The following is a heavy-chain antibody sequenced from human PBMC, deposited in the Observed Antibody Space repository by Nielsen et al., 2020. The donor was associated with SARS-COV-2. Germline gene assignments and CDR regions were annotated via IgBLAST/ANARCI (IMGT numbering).Heavy chain of an antibody. D-gene: IGHD3-9*01. Sequence: ASVKVSCKASGYTFINYGISWVRQAPGQGLEWMGWISAYNANTNYAQKLQDRVSMTTDTSTSTAYMELRSLRSDDTAVYYCAGEPAFYDILTGSYFDHWGQGTLITVSS. V-gene: IGHV1-18*01. CDR2: ISAYNANT. J-gene: IGHJ4*02. CDR1: GYTFINYG. CDR3: AGEPAFYDILTGSYFDH.